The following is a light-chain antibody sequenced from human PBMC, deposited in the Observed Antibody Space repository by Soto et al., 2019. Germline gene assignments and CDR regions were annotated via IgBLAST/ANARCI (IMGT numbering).Light chain of an antibody. CDR3: CSYAGSSTLV. CDR2: EGS. V-gene: IGLV2-23*01. Sequence: QSALTQPASVSGAAGQSLTISCTGTSSDVGSYNVVSWYQQHPGKAPKLLIYEGSKQPSGVSNRFSSSKPGNTASLTISGIQAEDEADYYCCSYAGSSTLVFGEGTKHAVL. CDR1: SSDVGSYNV. J-gene: IGLJ2*01.